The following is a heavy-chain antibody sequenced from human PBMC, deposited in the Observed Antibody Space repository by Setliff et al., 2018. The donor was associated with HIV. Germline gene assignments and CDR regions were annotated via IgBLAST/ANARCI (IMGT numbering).Heavy chain of an antibody. CDR2: MNPNSGNT. V-gene: IGHV1-8*02. CDR1: GYTFTNYD. Sequence: ASVKVSCKASGYTFTNYDINWVRQATGQGLEWMGRMNPNSGNTEYAQQFQGRVTMTRKTSISTAYMELSSLRSEDTAIYYCARGHSGNDYWGQGTLVTVSS. D-gene: IGHD1-1*01. CDR3: ARGHSGNDY. J-gene: IGHJ4*02.